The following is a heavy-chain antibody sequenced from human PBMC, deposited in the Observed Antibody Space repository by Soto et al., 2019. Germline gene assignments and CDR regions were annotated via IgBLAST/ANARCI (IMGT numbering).Heavy chain of an antibody. Sequence: QVQLQESGPGLVKPSETLSLSCTVSGGSISSYYWSWFRQSPGKRMEWIGYVHHSWGSSYNPSLQSRAPISLDTSKSQFSRKVTSVTATDTAVYYCARQGFGPLHGLVDVWGQGTTVTVSS. CDR1: GGSISSYY. CDR3: ARQGFGPLHGLVDV. J-gene: IGHJ6*02. D-gene: IGHD3-10*01. CDR2: VHHSWGS. V-gene: IGHV4-59*08.